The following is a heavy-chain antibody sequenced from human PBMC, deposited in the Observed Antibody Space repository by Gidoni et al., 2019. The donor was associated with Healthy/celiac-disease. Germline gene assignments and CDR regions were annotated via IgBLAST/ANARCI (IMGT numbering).Heavy chain of an antibody. CDR1: GGTFSSYT. D-gene: IGHD3-16*01. CDR2: IIPILGIA. V-gene: IGHV1-69*08. Sequence: QVPLVQSGAEVKKPGSSVQVSCQASGGTFSSYTISWVRQAPGQGREWTGRIIPILGIANDAQKFQGRVTITADKSTSTAYMELSSLRSEDTAVYYWARDRGGQFDAFDIWGQGTMVTVSS. J-gene: IGHJ3*02. CDR3: ARDRGGQFDAFDI.